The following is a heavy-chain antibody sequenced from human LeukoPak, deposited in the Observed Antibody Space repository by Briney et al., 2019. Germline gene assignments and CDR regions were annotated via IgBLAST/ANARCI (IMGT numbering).Heavy chain of an antibody. CDR2: IIPILGVA. CDR1: GGTFSSYA. D-gene: IGHD2-8*02. V-gene: IGHV1-69*04. J-gene: IGHJ4*02. CDR3: AREKEDCTGGVCYSLGY. Sequence: SVKVSCKASGGTFSSYAISWVRQAPGQGLEWVGRIIPILGVANYAQKFQGRVTITADKSTSTAYMELSSLRSEDTAVYYCAREKEDCTGGVCYSLGYWGQGTLVTVSS.